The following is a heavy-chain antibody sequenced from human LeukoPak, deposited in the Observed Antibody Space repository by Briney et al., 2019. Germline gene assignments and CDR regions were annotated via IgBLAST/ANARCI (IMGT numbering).Heavy chain of an antibody. V-gene: IGHV1-69*13. Sequence: SVKVSCKASGGTFSSYAISWVRQAPGQGLEWMGGIIPIFGTANYAQKFQGRVTITADESTSTAYMELSSLRSEDTAVYYCARGTERQPWPTHYFDYWGQGTLVTVSS. J-gene: IGHJ4*02. CDR2: IIPIFGTA. D-gene: IGHD5-18*01. CDR1: GGTFSSYA. CDR3: ARGTERQPWPTHYFDY.